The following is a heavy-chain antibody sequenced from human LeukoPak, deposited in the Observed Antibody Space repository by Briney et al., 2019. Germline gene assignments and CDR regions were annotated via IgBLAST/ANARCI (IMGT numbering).Heavy chain of an antibody. J-gene: IGHJ4*02. CDR2: ISDSGST. CDR1: GGSLSTHH. D-gene: IGHD3-22*01. Sequence: SETLSLTCVVSGGSLSTHHWSWIRQSPGRGLEWIGYISDSGSTNYNPSLKSRVTISVDTSKNQFSLMLSSVTAADTAVYYCARGYDSSAYYPFNYWGQGTLVTV. CDR3: ARGYDSSAYYPFNY. V-gene: IGHV4-59*11.